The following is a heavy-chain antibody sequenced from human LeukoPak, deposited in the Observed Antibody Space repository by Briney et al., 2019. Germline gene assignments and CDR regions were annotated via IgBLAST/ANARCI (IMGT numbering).Heavy chain of an antibody. V-gene: IGHV4-59*01. CDR1: GXSINSYY. J-gene: IGHJ5*02. CDR3: ARDTGLTGTTRFDP. Sequence: PSETLSLTCTVSGXSINSYYWSWIRQPPGKGLEWIGYISYSGNTNYNPSLKSRVTISVDTSKNQFSLKLSSVTAADTAVYYCARDTGLTGTTRFDPWGQGTLVTVSS. CDR2: ISYSGNT. D-gene: IGHD1-7*01.